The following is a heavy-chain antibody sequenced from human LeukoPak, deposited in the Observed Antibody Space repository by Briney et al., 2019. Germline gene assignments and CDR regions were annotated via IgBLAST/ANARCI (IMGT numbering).Heavy chain of an antibody. CDR1: GFTSSSYA. Sequence: GGSLRLSCAASGFTSSSYAMSWVRQAPGKGLEWVSAISGSGGSTYYADSVKGRFTISRDNSKNTLYLQMNSLRAEDTAVYYCAKGTTYYYGSGSSHFDYWGQGTLVTVSS. D-gene: IGHD3-10*01. CDR2: ISGSGGST. V-gene: IGHV3-23*01. CDR3: AKGTTYYYGSGSSHFDY. J-gene: IGHJ4*02.